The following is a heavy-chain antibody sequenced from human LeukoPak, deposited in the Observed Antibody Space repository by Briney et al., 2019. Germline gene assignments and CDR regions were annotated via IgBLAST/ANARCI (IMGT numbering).Heavy chain of an antibody. V-gene: IGHV4-38-2*01. Sequence: SETLSLTCAVSGYSISSGYYWGWIRQPPGKGLEWIGSIYHSGSTYYNPSLKSRVTISVDTSKNQFSLKLSSVTAADTAVYYCARLSSPWMGTARHYFDYWGQGTLVTVSS. D-gene: IGHD7-27*01. J-gene: IGHJ4*02. CDR2: IYHSGST. CDR1: GYSISSGYY. CDR3: ARLSSPWMGTARHYFDY.